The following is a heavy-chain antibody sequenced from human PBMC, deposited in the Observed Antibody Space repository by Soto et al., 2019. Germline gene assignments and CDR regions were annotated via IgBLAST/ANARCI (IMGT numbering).Heavy chain of an antibody. CDR3: ARDPNIWKYIIFEY. D-gene: IGHD1-20*01. V-gene: IGHV3-33*01. J-gene: IGHJ4*02. CDR1: GFTFSSYG. Sequence: QVQLVESGGGVVQPGRSLRLSCAASGFTFSSYGMHWVRQAPGKGLEWVAVIWYDGSNKYYADSVKGRFTISRDNSKNRLDVQINSLRAEDRAVFCWARDPNIWKYIIFEYWGQGTLVTLSS. CDR2: IWYDGSNK.